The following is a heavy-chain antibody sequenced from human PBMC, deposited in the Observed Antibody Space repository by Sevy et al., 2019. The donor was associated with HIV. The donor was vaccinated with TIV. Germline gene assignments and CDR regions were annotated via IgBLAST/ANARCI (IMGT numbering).Heavy chain of an antibody. V-gene: IGHV3-48*02. CDR3: ARDSRKAAGVLPPYYYYGMDV. J-gene: IGHJ6*02. CDR2: ISSSSSTI. Sequence: GGSLRLSCAASGFTFSSYSMNWVRQAPGKGLEWVSYISSSSSTIYYADSVKGRFTISRDNAKNSLYLQMNSLRDEDQAVYYCARDSRKAAGVLPPYYYYGMDVWGQGTTVTVSS. D-gene: IGHD6-13*01. CDR1: GFTFSSYS.